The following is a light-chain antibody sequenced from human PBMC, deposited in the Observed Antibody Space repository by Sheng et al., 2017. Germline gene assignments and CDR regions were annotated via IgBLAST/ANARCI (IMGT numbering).Light chain of an antibody. Sequence: SYELTQPPSVSVAPGQTARITCGGNNIGSKSVHWYQQKPGQAPVLVVYDASDRPSGIPERFSGSNSGNTATLTISRVEAGDAADYYCQVWDISGDHYVSFGGGTKLTVL. CDR1: NIGSKS. V-gene: IGLV3-21*02. CDR3: QVWDISGDHYVS. CDR2: DAS. J-gene: IGLJ2*01.